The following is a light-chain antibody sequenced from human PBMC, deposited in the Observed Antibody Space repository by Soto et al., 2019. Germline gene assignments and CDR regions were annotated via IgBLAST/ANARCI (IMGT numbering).Light chain of an antibody. V-gene: IGKV3-11*01. CDR2: YAS. CDR1: QNVGGY. CDR3: QQRSTWPLT. Sequence: EILLTQSPATLSLSPGERATLSCRASQNVGGYLAWYQQKPGQAPRLLIYYASNRATGIPARFSGSGSGTDFSLTISSLEPEDLAFYYCQQRSTWPLTFGGGTKVEIK. J-gene: IGKJ4*01.